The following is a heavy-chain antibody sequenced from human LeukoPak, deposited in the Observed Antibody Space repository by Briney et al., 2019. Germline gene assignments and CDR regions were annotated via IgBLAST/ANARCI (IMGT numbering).Heavy chain of an antibody. J-gene: IGHJ4*02. CDR1: GFTFSNYW. CDR3: ARVANWNDRGDY. Sequence: GGSLRLSCVVSGFTFSNYWMSWVRQAPGKGLGWVANIKEDGSVKSYVDSVKGRFTISRDNAKNSLYLQMNSLRGEDTAVYYCARVANWNDRGDYWGQGTLVTVSS. CDR2: IKEDGSVK. V-gene: IGHV3-7*01. D-gene: IGHD1-1*01.